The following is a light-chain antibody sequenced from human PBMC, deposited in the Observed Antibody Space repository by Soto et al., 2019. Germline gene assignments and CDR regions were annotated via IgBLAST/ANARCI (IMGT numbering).Light chain of an antibody. J-gene: IGKJ4*01. Sequence: EIVMTQSPATLSVSPGERVTLSCRASQSVNSNLAWYQQNPGQAPRLLIYGASTRATGIPARFSGSGSGTEFNLTLSSLQSEDFGVYYCQQSNDWPLSFGGGTKVEIK. CDR1: QSVNSN. CDR2: GAS. CDR3: QQSNDWPLS. V-gene: IGKV3-15*01.